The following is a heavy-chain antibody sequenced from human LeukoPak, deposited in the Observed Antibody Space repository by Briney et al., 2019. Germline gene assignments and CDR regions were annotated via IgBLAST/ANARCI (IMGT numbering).Heavy chain of an antibody. D-gene: IGHD3-10*01. Sequence: GGSLRLSCAASGFTFTNYWMSWVRQAPGKGLEWVANIKPDGSEKYYVDSVKGRFTISRDNAKNSLYLQMNSLRAEDTAVYYCARDYYDGSRSYLKWGQGTLVTVSS. J-gene: IGHJ4*02. V-gene: IGHV3-7*01. CDR1: GFTFTNYW. CDR2: IKPDGSEK. CDR3: ARDYYDGSRSYLK.